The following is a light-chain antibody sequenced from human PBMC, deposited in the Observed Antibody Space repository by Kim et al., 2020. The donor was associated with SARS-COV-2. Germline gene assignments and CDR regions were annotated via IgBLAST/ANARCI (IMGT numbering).Light chain of an antibody. V-gene: IGKV3-11*01. CDR2: YAS. CDR3: QQRSNWPPKLT. CDR1: QSVSSY. Sequence: EIVLTQSPATLSLSPGERATLSCRASQSVSSYLALYQQKPGQAPRLLIYYASNRATGIPARFSGSGSGTDFTLTISSLEPEDFAVYYCQQRSNWPPKLTFGGGTKVDIK. J-gene: IGKJ4*01.